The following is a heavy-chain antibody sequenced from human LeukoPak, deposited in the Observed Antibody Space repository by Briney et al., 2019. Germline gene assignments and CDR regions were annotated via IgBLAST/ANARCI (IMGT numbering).Heavy chain of an antibody. J-gene: IGHJ3*02. Sequence: QSGGSLRLSCAASRFTFSSYSMNWVCQAPGKGLEWVSHISSSSSTIYYADSVKGRFTISRDNARNSLYLQMNSLRDEDTAVYYCARDRGYGEYVGAFDIWGQGTMVTVSS. V-gene: IGHV3-48*02. CDR1: RFTFSSYS. CDR2: ISSSSSTI. D-gene: IGHD4-17*01. CDR3: ARDRGYGEYVGAFDI.